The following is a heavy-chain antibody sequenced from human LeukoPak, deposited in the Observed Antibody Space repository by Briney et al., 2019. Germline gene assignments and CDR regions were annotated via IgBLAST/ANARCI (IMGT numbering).Heavy chain of an antibody. D-gene: IGHD6-13*01. Sequence: SETLSLTCTVSGGSISSSNWWSWVRQPPGKGLEWIGEIYHSGSTNYNPSLKSRVTISVDKSKNQFSLKLSSVTAADTAVYYCAREYSSSLTAPRTFDYWGQGTLVTVSS. J-gene: IGHJ4*02. CDR3: AREYSSSLTAPRTFDY. V-gene: IGHV4-4*02. CDR2: IYHSGST. CDR1: GGSISSSNW.